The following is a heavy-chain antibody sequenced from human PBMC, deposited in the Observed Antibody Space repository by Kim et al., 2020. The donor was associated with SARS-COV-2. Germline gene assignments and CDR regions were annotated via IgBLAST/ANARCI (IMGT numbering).Heavy chain of an antibody. J-gene: IGHJ6*02. CDR2: IYYSGST. CDR1: GGSISSGDYY. CDR3: AREWYCSSTSCPYVYYYYGMDV. D-gene: IGHD2-2*01. V-gene: IGHV4-30-4*01. Sequence: SETLSLTCTVSGGSISSGDYYWSWIRQPPGKGLEWIGYIYYSGSTYYNPSLKSRVTISVDTSKNQFSLKLSSVTAADTAVYYCAREWYCSSTSCPYVYYYYGMDVWGQGTTVTVSS.